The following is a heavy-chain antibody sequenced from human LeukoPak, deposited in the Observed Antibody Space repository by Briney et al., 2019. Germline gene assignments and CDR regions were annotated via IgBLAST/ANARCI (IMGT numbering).Heavy chain of an antibody. V-gene: IGHV4-59*01. CDR2: IYYSGNT. J-gene: IGHJ4*02. CDR3: ARSDPRIIGTLDY. D-gene: IGHD1-7*01. Sequence: SETLSLTCTVSGGSIRSYYWSWIRQPPGKGLEWIGSIYYSGNTNYNPSLKSRVTISVDTSENQFSLELSSVTAADTAAYYCARSDPRIIGTLDYWGQGTLVTVSS. CDR1: GGSIRSYY.